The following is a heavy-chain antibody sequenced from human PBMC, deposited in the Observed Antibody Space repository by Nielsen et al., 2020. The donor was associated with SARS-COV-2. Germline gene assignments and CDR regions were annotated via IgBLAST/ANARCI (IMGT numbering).Heavy chain of an antibody. D-gene: IGHD6-13*01. J-gene: IGHJ5*02. CDR1: GFTFSSYW. CDR3: AKDYEGYSSSWYWWFDP. CDR2: ISGSGGST. Sequence: GESLKISCAASGFTFSSYWMSWVRQAPGKGLEWVSAISGSGGSTYYADSVKGRFTISRDNSKNTLYLQMNSLRADDTAVYYCAKDYEGYSSSWYWWFDPWGQGTLVTVSS. V-gene: IGHV3-23*01.